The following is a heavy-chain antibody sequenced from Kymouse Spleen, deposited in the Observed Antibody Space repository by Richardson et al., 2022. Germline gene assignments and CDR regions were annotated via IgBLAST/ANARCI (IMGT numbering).Heavy chain of an antibody. CDR1: GFTFDDYA. D-gene: IGHD5-12*01. J-gene: IGHJ6*02. CDR2: ISWNSGSI. V-gene: IGHV3-9*01. Sequence: EVQLVESGGGLVQPGRSLRLSCAASGFTFDDYAMHWVRQAPGKGLEWVSGISWNSGSIGYADSVKGRFTISRDNAKNSLYLQMNSLRAEDTALYYCAKDIGGYSGYDWVDYYGMDVWGQGTTVTVSS. CDR3: AKDIGGYSGYDWVDYYGMDV.